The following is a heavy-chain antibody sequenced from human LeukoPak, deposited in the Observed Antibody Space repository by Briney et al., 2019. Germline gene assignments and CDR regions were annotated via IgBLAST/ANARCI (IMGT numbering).Heavy chain of an antibody. Sequence: GGSLRLSCAASGFTLSSYSMNWVRQAPGKGLEWVSSISSSSSYIYYADSVKGRFTISRDNAKNSLYLQMNSLRAEDTAVYYCARANCSSTSCYKGVSAFDIWGQGTMVTVSS. V-gene: IGHV3-21*01. J-gene: IGHJ3*02. D-gene: IGHD2-2*02. CDR1: GFTLSSYS. CDR3: ARANCSSTSCYKGVSAFDI. CDR2: ISSSSSYI.